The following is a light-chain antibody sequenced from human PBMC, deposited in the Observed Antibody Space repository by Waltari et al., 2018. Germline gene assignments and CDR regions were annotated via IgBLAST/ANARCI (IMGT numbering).Light chain of an antibody. CDR2: WAS. Sequence: DIVMTQSPESLAVPLGERATIHCKSSQSVFFTSNNKNYLAWYQQKPGQPPKLLIYWASTRESGVPDRFSGSGSGTEFTLTIDSLQAEDVAVYHCQQYYSVPRTFGQGTKVEVK. CDR3: QQYYSVPRT. J-gene: IGKJ1*01. V-gene: IGKV4-1*01. CDR1: QSVFFTSNNKNY.